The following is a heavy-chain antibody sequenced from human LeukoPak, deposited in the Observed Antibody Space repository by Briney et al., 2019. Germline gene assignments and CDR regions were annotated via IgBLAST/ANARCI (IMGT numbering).Heavy chain of an antibody. CDR3: AAYYGPGSYPLYFQR. CDR1: GGTFSSYY. V-gene: IGHV4-59*12. D-gene: IGHD3-10*01. Sequence: SETLFLTCSVSGGTFSSYYWNWIRQTPGKGLEWIGYISHSGSTNSNPSLKNRVTISIDTSTSQFSLKLSSVTAADTAVYYCAAYYGPGSYPLYFQRWGQGTLVTVSS. J-gene: IGHJ1*01. CDR2: ISHSGST.